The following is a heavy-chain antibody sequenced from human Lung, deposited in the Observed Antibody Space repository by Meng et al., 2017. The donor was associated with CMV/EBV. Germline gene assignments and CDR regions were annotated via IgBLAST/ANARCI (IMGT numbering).Heavy chain of an antibody. V-gene: IGHV1-18*01. CDR1: GYTFTTYG. CDR2: ISSYNGNT. J-gene: IGHJ4*02. CDR3: AREYTSGWYGADD. Sequence: ASVXVSXKASGYTFTTYGVTWVRQAPGQGLEWMGWISSYNGNTKYAQKVQGRVTLTTDTSTNTAYMELRSLRSEDTAVYYCAREYTSGWYGADDWGQGTLVTVSS. D-gene: IGHD6-19*01.